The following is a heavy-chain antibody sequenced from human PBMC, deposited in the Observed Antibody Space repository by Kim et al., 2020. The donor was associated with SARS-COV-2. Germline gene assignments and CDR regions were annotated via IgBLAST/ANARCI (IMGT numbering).Heavy chain of an antibody. Sequence: SETLSLTCTVSGGSISSSSYYWGWIRQPPGKGLEWLGSIYYSGSTYYNPSPKSRVTISVETAKNHLPLQLSYVTAADTAVVYCARPIALIGTSGTCWFDP. J-gene: IGHJ5*02. V-gene: IGHV4-39*02. CDR2: IYYSGST. D-gene: IGHD6-13*01. CDR1: GGSISSSSYY. CDR3: ARPIALIGTSGTCWFDP.